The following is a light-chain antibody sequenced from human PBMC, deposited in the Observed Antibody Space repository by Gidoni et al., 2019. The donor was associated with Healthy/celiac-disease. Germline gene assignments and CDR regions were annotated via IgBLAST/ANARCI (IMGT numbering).Light chain of an antibody. CDR1: ALPKQY. CDR3: QSADSSGTYVV. CDR2: KDS. Sequence: SYELTQPPSVSVSPGQTARITCAGDALPKQYAYWYPQKPGQAPVLVIYKDSERPSGIPERFSGSSSGTTVTLTLSGVQAEDEADYYCQSADSSGTYVVFGGGTKLTVL. V-gene: IGLV3-25*03. J-gene: IGLJ2*01.